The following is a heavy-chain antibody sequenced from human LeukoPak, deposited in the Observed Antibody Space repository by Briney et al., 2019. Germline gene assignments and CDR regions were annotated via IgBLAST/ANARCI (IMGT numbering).Heavy chain of an antibody. CDR2: IYYSGST. D-gene: IGHD3-22*01. CDR1: GGSISTYY. V-gene: IGHV4-59*01. J-gene: IGHJ4*02. CDR3: ARRPTYYYDSSGPPSSYFDY. Sequence: SETLSLTCTVSGGSISTYYWNWIRQPPGKGLEWIGYIYYSGSTNYNPSLKSRVTISVDTSMNQFSLKLTSVTAADTAVYYCARRPTYYYDSSGPPSSYFDYWGQGTLVTVSS.